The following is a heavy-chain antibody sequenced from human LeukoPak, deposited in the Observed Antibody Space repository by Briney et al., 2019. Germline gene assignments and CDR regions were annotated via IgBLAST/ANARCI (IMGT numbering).Heavy chain of an antibody. CDR1: RFTFSAVSRFVFSNYW. V-gene: IGHV3-74*03. J-gene: IGHJ4*02. CDR2: INSDGSIT. Sequence: GGSLRLSCAASRFTFSAVSRFVFSNYWMHWVRQAPGEGPVWVSRINSDGSITEYADSVKGRFTISRDNAKNTLYLQMNSLRAEDTAVYYCARSPMYYYDGTGYGGWYFDYWGQGTLVTASS. D-gene: IGHD3-22*01. CDR3: ARSPMYYYDGTGYGGWYFDY.